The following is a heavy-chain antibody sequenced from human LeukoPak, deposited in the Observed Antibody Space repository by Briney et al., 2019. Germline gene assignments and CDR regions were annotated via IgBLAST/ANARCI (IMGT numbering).Heavy chain of an antibody. Sequence: SETLSLTCAVYGGSFSGYYWSWIRQPPGKGLERIGEINHSGSTNYNPSLKSRVTISVDTSKNQFSLKLSSVTAADTAVYYCARLTDGSCSSTSCPDVFDLWGRGTLVTVSS. CDR1: GGSFSGYY. CDR3: ARLTDGSCSSTSCPDVFDL. D-gene: IGHD2-2*01. V-gene: IGHV4-34*01. CDR2: INHSGST. J-gene: IGHJ2*01.